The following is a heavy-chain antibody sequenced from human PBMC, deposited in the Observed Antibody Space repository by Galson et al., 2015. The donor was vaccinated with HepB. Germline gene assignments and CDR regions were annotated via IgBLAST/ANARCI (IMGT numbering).Heavy chain of an antibody. V-gene: IGHV1-69*04. CDR1: GGTFSSYA. D-gene: IGHD3-10*01. J-gene: IGHJ1*01. CDR3: ARGGGSGTIQH. Sequence: SVKVSCKASGGTFSSYAISWVRQAPGQGLEWMGRIIPILGIANYAQKFQGRVTITADKSTSTAYMELSSLRSEDTAVYYCARGGGSGTIQHWGQGTLVTVSS. CDR2: IIPILGIA.